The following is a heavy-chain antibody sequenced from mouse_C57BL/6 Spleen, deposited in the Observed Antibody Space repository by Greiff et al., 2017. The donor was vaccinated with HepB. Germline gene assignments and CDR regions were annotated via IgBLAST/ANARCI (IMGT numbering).Heavy chain of an antibody. V-gene: IGHV1-64*01. CDR1: GYTFTSYW. D-gene: IGHD1-1*01. CDR3: ARDYGSSPPFAY. Sequence: VKLQQPGAELVKPGASVKLSCKASGYTFTSYWMHWVKQRPGQGLEWIGMIHPNSGSTNYNEKFKSKATLTVDKSSSTAYMQLSSLTSEDSAVYYCARDYGSSPPFAYWGQGTLVTVSA. J-gene: IGHJ3*01. CDR2: IHPNSGST.